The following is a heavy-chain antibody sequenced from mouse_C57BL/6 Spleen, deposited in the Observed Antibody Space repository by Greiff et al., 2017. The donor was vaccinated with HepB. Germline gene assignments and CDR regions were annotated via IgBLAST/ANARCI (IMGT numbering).Heavy chain of an antibody. Sequence: VQLKQSGPELVKPGASVKMSCKASGYTFTDYNMHWVKQSHGKSLEWIGYINPNNGGTSYNQKFEGKATLTVNKSSSTAYMELRSLTSEDSAVYYCARGATVEYFDVWGTGTTVTVSS. J-gene: IGHJ1*03. D-gene: IGHD1-1*01. CDR1: GYTFTDYN. CDR3: ARGATVEYFDV. V-gene: IGHV1-22*01. CDR2: INPNNGGT.